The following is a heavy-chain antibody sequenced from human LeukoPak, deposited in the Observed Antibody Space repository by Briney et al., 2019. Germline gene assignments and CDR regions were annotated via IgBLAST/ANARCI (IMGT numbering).Heavy chain of an antibody. Sequence: GGSLRLSCAASGFTFSSYWMSWVRQAPGKELEWVANIKQDGSEKYYVDSVKGRFTISRDNAKNSLYLQMNSLRAEDTAVYYCSRVTRRSIAARHEAFDIWGQGTMVTVSS. CDR1: GFTFSSYW. CDR3: SRVTRRSIAARHEAFDI. D-gene: IGHD6-6*01. CDR2: IKQDGSEK. V-gene: IGHV3-7*01. J-gene: IGHJ3*02.